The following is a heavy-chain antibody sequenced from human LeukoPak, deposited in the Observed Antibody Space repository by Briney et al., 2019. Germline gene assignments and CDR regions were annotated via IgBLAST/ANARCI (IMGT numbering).Heavy chain of an antibody. V-gene: IGHV3-21*01. D-gene: IGHD4-17*01. CDR3: VRGSYGAYDY. CDR1: GFTLFSYS. Sequence: GGSLRLSCVASGFTLFSYSINWVRQAPGKGLEWVSSISGNTSYIYYADSVKGRFTISRDNAKNSLYLQMNSLRAEDTAVYYCVRGSYGAYDYWAQGSLVTVSS. CDR2: ISGNTSYI. J-gene: IGHJ4*02.